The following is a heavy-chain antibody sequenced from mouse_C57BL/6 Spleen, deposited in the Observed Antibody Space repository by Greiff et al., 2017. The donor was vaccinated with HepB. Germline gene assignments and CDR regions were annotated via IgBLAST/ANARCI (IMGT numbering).Heavy chain of an antibody. CDR1: GYAFTNYL. J-gene: IGHJ3*01. Sequence: LVESGAELVRPGTSVKVSCKASGYAFTNYLIEWVKQRPGQGLEWIGVINPGSGGTNYNEKFKGKATLTADKSSSTAYMQLSSLTSEDSAVYFCARSGDGTRFAYWGQGTLVTVSA. CDR2: INPGSGGT. CDR3: ARSGDGTRFAY. V-gene: IGHV1-54*01. D-gene: IGHD4-1*01.